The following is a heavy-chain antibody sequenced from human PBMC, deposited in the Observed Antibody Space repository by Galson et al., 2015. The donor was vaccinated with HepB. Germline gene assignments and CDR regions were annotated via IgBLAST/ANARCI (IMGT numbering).Heavy chain of an antibody. CDR2: IIPIFGTP. V-gene: IGHV1-69*13. CDR3: ARSRITMVRGFGGIWFDP. Sequence: SVKVSCKAFGGTFSNFAISWVRQAPGQGLEWMGGIIPIFGTPHYAPKFQGRVTINADESTRTVYMELSSLRSEDTAVYYCARSRITMVRGFGGIWFDPWGQGTLVTVSS. CDR1: GGTFSNFA. J-gene: IGHJ5*02. D-gene: IGHD3-10*01.